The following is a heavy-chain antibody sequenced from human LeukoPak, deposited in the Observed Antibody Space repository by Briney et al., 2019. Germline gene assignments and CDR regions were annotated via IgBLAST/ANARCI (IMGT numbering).Heavy chain of an antibody. D-gene: IGHD3-9*01. V-gene: IGHV4-34*01. J-gene: IGHJ6*02. CDR2: INHSGST. Sequence: SETLSLTCAVYGGSFSGYYWSWIRQPPGKGLEWIGEINHSGSTNYNPSLKSRVTISVDTSKNQFSLKLSSVTAADTAVYYCARLWAYYDISTGLESPDYYYYGMDVWGQGTTVTVSS. CDR1: GGSFSGYY. CDR3: ARLWAYYDISTGLESPDYYYYGMDV.